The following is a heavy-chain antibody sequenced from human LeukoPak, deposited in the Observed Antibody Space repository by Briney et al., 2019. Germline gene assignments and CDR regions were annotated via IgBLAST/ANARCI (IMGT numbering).Heavy chain of an antibody. CDR1: EFTLSNYN. Sequence: GGSLRLSCAASEFTLSNYNMNWVRQAPGKGLEWVSSISSSSSYIYYADSVKGRFTISRDNAKNSLYLQMNSLRAEDTAVFYCARDRGNGGIFDYWGQGTLVTVSS. V-gene: IGHV3-21*01. CDR3: ARDRGNGGIFDY. D-gene: IGHD4-23*01. J-gene: IGHJ4*02. CDR2: ISSSSSYI.